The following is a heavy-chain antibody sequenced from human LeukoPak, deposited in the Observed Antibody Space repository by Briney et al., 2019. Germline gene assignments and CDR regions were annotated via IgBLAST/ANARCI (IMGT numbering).Heavy chain of an antibody. CDR3: AKDFWNGYFAFDY. D-gene: IGHD3-3*01. CDR2: ISYDGSNK. J-gene: IGHJ4*02. CDR1: GFTFSSYA. Sequence: GGSLRLSCAASGFTFSSYAMHWVRQAPGKGLEWVAVISYDGSNKYYADSVKGRFTISRDNAKNSVYLQMNSLRAEDTAVYYCAKDFWNGYFAFDYWGQGTLVTVSS. V-gene: IGHV3-30-3*01.